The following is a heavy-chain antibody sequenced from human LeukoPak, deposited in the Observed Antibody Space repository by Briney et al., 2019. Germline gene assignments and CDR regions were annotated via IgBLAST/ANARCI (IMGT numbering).Heavy chain of an antibody. CDR3: ARQRGSGCLDY. CDR2: IRQDGSET. V-gene: IGHV3-7*01. Sequence: GGSLRLSCAASRFNLSNYWMSWVRQTPGKGLEWVANIRQDGSETCYVDSVKGRFTISRDNAKNSLSLQMNSLRAEDTAVYYCARQRGSGCLDYWGQGTLVTVSS. D-gene: IGHD6-19*01. CDR1: RFNLSNYW. J-gene: IGHJ4*02.